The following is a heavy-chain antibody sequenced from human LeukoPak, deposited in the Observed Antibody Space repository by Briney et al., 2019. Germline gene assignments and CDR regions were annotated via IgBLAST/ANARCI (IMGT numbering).Heavy chain of an antibody. V-gene: IGHV4-4*02. CDR2: INHSGST. CDR3: ARRSRVRFLEWLDFDY. Sequence: PSGTLSLTCAVSGGSISSSNWWSWVRQPPGKGLEWIGEINHSGSTNYNPSLKSRVTISVDTSKNQFSLKLSSVTAADTAVYYCARRSRVRFLEWLDFDYWGQGTLVTVSS. J-gene: IGHJ4*02. CDR1: GGSISSSNW. D-gene: IGHD3-3*01.